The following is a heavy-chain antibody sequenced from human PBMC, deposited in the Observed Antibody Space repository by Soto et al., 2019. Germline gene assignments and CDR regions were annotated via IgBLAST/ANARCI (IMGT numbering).Heavy chain of an antibody. V-gene: IGHV3-30-3*01. CDR1: GFTFSSYA. J-gene: IGHJ6*02. CDR2: ISYDGSNK. Sequence: QVQLVESGGGVVQPGRSLRLSCAASGFTFSSYAMHWVRQAPGTGLEWVAVISYDGSNKYYADSVKGRFTISRDNSKNTLYLQMNSLRAEDTAVYYCARGGYCSSTSCYPPYYYYGMDVWGQGTTVTVSS. D-gene: IGHD2-2*01. CDR3: ARGGYCSSTSCYPPYYYYGMDV.